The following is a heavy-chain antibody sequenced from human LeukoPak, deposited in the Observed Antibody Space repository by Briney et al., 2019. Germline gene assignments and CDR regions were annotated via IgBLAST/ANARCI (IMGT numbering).Heavy chain of an antibody. Sequence: ASVKVSCKASGYTFTGYYMHWVRQAPGQGLEWMGWINPNSGGTNYAQKFQGRVTMTRDTSISTAYMELSRLRSDDTAVYYCARSAYCGGDCYSYYFDYWGRGTLVTVSS. CDR3: ARSAYCGGDCYSYYFDY. CDR1: GYTFTGYY. CDR2: INPNSGGT. V-gene: IGHV1-2*02. J-gene: IGHJ4*02. D-gene: IGHD2-21*02.